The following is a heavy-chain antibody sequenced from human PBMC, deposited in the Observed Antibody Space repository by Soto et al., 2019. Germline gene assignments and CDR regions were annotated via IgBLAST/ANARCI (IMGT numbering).Heavy chain of an antibody. V-gene: IGHV1-69*01. Sequence: QVQLVQSGAEVKKPGSSVKVSCKASGGTFSSYAISWVRQAPGQGLEWMGGIIPIFGTANYAQKFQGRVTITADESTSTAYMELSSLRSEDTAVYYCVSWNYPGDLHARGMDVWGQGTTVTVSS. CDR1: GGTFSSYA. D-gene: IGHD1-7*01. CDR3: VSWNYPGDLHARGMDV. J-gene: IGHJ6*02. CDR2: IIPIFGTA.